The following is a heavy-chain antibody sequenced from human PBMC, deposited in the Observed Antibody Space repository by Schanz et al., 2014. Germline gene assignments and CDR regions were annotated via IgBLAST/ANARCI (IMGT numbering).Heavy chain of an antibody. V-gene: IGHV4-30-4*07. CDR2: IFFRGST. Sequence: QVQLQESGPGLVKPSQTLSLTCAVSGGSISSGGYSWSWIRQPPGKGLEWIGYIFFRGSTYYNPSLKSRVTISIATSKTQFSLRLTFVTAADTAVYYCYGMDVWGQGTTVTVSS. CDR1: GGSISSGGYS. CDR3: YGMDV. J-gene: IGHJ6*02.